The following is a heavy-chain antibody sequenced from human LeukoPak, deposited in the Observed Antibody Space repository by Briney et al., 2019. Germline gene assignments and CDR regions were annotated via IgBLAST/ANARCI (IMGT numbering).Heavy chain of an antibody. CDR3: ARQYYDFWSGYYYYYYMDV. J-gene: IGHJ6*03. V-gene: IGHV1-2*02. D-gene: IGHD3-3*01. CDR2: INPNSGGT. CDR1: GCTFTGYY. Sequence: ASVKVSCKASGCTFTGYYMHWVRQAPGQGLEWMGWINPNSGGTNYAQKFQGRVTMTRDTSISTAYMELSRLRSDDTAVYYCARQYYDFWSGYYYYYYMDVWGKGTTVTVSS.